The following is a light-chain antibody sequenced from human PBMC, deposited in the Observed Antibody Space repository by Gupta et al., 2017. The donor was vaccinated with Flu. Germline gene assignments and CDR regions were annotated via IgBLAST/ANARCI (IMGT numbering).Light chain of an antibody. CDR3: QQSYSTLYT. V-gene: IGKV1-39*01. CDR2: GAS. CDR1: QSINSH. J-gene: IGKJ2*01. Sequence: GDRVTITCRASQSINSHLIWYQQKPGKAPNVLIYGASSLQSGVPSRFSGSGSGTDFTPTISSLQPEDFATYYCQQSYSTLYTFGQGTRLEIK.